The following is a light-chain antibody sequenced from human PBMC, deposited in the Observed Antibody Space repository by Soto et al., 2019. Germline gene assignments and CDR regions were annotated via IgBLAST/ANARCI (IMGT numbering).Light chain of an antibody. CDR3: CSYAGSYTHV. CDR1: SSHVGGSNY. V-gene: IGLV2-11*01. Sequence: QSALTQPRSVSGSPGQSVTISCTVTSSHVGGSNYVSWYQQLPGKAPKLMIYDVSQRPSGVPDRFSGSKSGNTASLTISGLQAEDEADYYCCSYAGSYTHVFGTGTKLTVL. CDR2: DVS. J-gene: IGLJ1*01.